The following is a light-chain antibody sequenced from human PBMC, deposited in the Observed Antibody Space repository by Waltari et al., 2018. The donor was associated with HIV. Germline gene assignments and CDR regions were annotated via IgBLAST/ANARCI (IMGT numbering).Light chain of an antibody. CDR1: SSNIGSKT. CDR2: RNN. CDR3: ATWDDSLNGDVV. V-gene: IGLV1-44*01. Sequence: QSVLTQPPSASGTPGQRVTISCSGSSSNIGSKTVNWYQQLPGTAPKLLIYRNNQRPSGVPDRFSGSKSGTSASLAISGLQSEDEADYYWATWDDSLNGDVVFGGGTKLTVL. J-gene: IGLJ2*01.